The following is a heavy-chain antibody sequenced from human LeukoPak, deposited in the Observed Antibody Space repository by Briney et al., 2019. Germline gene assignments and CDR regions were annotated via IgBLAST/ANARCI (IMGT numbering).Heavy chain of an antibody. D-gene: IGHD6-13*01. J-gene: IGHJ4*02. Sequence: HPGGSLRLSCAASGFTFSSYAMNWVRQAPGRGLEWVSVIYSDGRTFYVDSVKGRFTISRDNSKNTLYLQMNSLRAEDTAMYYCARGEGGILAAPEDCWGQGTLVTVAS. CDR1: GFTFSSYA. V-gene: IGHV3-23*03. CDR2: IYSDGRT. CDR3: ARGEGGILAAPEDC.